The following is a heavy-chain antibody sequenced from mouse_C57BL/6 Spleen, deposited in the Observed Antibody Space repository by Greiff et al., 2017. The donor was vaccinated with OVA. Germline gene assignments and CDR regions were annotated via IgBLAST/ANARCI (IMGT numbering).Heavy chain of an antibody. CDR2: IYPSDSET. CDR3: AGGATVVLFDY. D-gene: IGHD1-1*01. J-gene: IGHJ2*01. Sequence: VQLQQPGAELVRPGSSVKLSCKASGYTFTSYWMDWVKQRPGQGLEWIGNIYPSDSETHYNQKFKDKATLTVDKSSSTAYMQLISLTSEDSSVDYWAGGATVVLFDYWGQGTTLTVSS. CDR1: GYTFTSYW. V-gene: IGHV1-61*01.